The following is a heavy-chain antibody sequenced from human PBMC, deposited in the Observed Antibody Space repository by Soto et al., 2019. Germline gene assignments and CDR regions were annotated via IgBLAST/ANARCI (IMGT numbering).Heavy chain of an antibody. D-gene: IGHD2-2*01. Sequence: PGWSLRIACAASGFSVSNAWMSGVRQAPGKGLEWVGRIKSKTDGGTTDYAAPVKGRLTISRDDSKNTLYLQMNSLKTEDTAVYYCTTRTGTGYRVVPADDAFDIWGQGTMVTVSS. CDR2: IKSKTDGGTT. CDR3: TTRTGTGYRVVPADDAFDI. CDR1: GFSVSNAW. J-gene: IGHJ3*02. V-gene: IGHV3-15*01.